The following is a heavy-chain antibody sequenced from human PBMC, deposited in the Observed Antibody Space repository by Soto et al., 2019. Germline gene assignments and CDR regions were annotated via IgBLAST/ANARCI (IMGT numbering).Heavy chain of an antibody. CDR3: ARDVAHGYTENV. J-gene: IGHJ3*01. CDR1: GGSVGSGEYY. CDR2: IYDSGIT. D-gene: IGHD5-18*01. V-gene: IGHV4-30-4*01. Sequence: SETLSLTCTVSGGSVGSGEYYYSWIRQPPGKGLEWIGYIYDSGITNYTPSLKGRVTLSLDRSNNQVSLKLRSVTAADTAVYFCARDVAHGYTENVWGQGTMVTVSS.